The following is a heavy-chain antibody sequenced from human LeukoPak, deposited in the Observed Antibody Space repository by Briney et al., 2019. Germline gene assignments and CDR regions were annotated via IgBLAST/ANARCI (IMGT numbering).Heavy chain of an antibody. CDR2: ISGSGGNT. D-gene: IGHD3-10*01. Sequence: PGGSLRLSCAASGFTFSSYAMSWISQVPGKGLEWVSAISGSGGNTYYADSVKGRFTISRDNSKNTLYLQMNSLRAEDTAVYYCAKRDPVGSSFDYWGQGTLVTVSS. J-gene: IGHJ4*02. V-gene: IGHV3-23*01. CDR1: GFTFSSYA. CDR3: AKRDPVGSSFDY.